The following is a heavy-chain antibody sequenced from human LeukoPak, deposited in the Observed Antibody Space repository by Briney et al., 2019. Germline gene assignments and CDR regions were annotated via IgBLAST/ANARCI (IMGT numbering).Heavy chain of an antibody. CDR2: ITWNSGSM. V-gene: IGHV3-9*01. D-gene: IGHD2-2*01. CDR3: AKVHTTLPEGSIVVVPAAIDY. CDR1: GFTFDDYA. J-gene: IGHJ4*02. Sequence: PGRSLRLSCAASGFTFDDYAMHWVRQAPGKGLEWVSGITWNSGSMTYADSVKGRFTISRDNSKNTLYLQMNSLRAEDTAVYYCAKVHTTLPEGSIVVVPAAIDYWGQGTLVTVSS.